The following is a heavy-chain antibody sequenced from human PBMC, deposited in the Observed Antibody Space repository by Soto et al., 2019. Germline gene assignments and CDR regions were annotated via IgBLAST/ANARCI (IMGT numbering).Heavy chain of an antibody. CDR3: ARDKSITMVPDY. J-gene: IGHJ4*02. CDR2: INIDGTGT. V-gene: IGHV3-74*01. CDR1: GFTFSSYL. D-gene: IGHD3-10*01. Sequence: PGGSLRLSCAASGFTFSSYLMHWVRQAPGKGPVWVSHINIDGTGTTYADSVKGRFTVSRDNAKNTLYLQMNSLRAEDTAVYYCARDKSITMVPDYWGQGTLVTVSS.